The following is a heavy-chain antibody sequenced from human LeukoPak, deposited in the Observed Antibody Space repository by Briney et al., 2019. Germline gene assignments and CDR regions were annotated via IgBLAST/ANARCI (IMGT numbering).Heavy chain of an antibody. V-gene: IGHV3-30*04. CDR1: KFNFSSYT. J-gene: IGHJ4*02. Sequence: PGRSLRLSCAASKFNFSSYTMHWVRQAPGKGLDWVADISYDGRNKYYGDSVKGRFTISRDNSKNTLYLQMNSLRPEDTAIYYCARESRDTAMATDYWGQGTLVTVSS. D-gene: IGHD5-18*01. CDR3: ARESRDTAMATDY. CDR2: ISYDGRNK.